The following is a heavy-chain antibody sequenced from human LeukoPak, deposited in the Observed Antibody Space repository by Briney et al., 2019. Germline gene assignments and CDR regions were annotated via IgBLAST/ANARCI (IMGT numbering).Heavy chain of an antibody. Sequence: ASVKVTCKTFGYSFTSYYLHWVRQSPGQGPEWMGTINPSGGGTSYAQKFQGRVTMTRDTSTSTVYMELSSLRSEDTALYYCARQYDGSGYCDMYCQHWGQGTLVSVSS. V-gene: IGHV1-46*01. J-gene: IGHJ1*01. CDR3: ARQYDGSGYCDMYCQH. CDR2: INPSGGGT. CDR1: GYSFTSYY. D-gene: IGHD3-3*01.